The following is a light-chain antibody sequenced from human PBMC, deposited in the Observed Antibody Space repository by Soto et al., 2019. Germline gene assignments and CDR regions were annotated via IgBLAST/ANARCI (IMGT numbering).Light chain of an antibody. V-gene: IGKV1-33*01. Sequence: DLQMTQSPSSLCASVGDRVTITCQASQDISNYLNWYQQKLGKAPKLLIYEASNLETGVPSRFSGSGSATDFTFTISSLQPEDIATYYCQHYDNFPYTFGQGTKLEIK. CDR1: QDISNY. CDR2: EAS. J-gene: IGKJ2*01. CDR3: QHYDNFPYT.